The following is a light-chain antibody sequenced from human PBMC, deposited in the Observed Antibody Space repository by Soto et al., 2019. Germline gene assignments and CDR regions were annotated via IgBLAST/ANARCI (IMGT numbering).Light chain of an antibody. CDR2: EVS. CDR1: SSDVGGYNY. V-gene: IGLV2-14*01. CDR3: SSYTSSSTFYV. Sequence: SVLTQPASVSGSPGQSITISCTGTSSDVGGYNYVSWYQQHPGKAPKLMFYEVSNRPSGVSNRFSGSKSGNTASLTISGLQAEDEADYYCSSYTSSSTFYVFGTGTKVTVL. J-gene: IGLJ1*01.